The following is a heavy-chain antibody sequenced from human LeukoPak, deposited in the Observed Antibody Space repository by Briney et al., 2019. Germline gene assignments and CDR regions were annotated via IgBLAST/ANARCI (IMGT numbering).Heavy chain of an antibody. Sequence: GGSLRLSCAASGFTFSSYSMTWVRQAPGKGLEWVSSISSSSSYIYYADSVKGRFTISRDNAKNSLHLQMNSLRAEDTAVYYCAGGIAAAGTITDYWGQGTLVTVSS. CDR3: AGGIAAAGTITDY. V-gene: IGHV3-21*01. J-gene: IGHJ4*02. CDR2: ISSSSSYI. D-gene: IGHD6-13*01. CDR1: GFTFSSYS.